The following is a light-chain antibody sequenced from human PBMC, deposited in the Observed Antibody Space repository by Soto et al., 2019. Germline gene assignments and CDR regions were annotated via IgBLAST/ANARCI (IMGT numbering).Light chain of an antibody. J-gene: IGKJ1*01. CDR1: QSLVHSNGNNY. V-gene: IGKV2-28*01. CDR3: QLYSVYSSWT. Sequence: DIVMTQSPLSLPVTLGEPASISCRSSQSLVHSNGNNYLAWYQQKPGKVPKLLIYQASSLESGVPSRFSGSGSGTEFTLTISSLQTEDFATYYCQLYSVYSSWTFGQGTKVDIK. CDR2: QAS.